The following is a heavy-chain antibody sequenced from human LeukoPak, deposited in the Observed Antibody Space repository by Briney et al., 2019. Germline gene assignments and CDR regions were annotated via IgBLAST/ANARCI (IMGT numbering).Heavy chain of an antibody. D-gene: IGHD1-26*01. J-gene: IGHJ4*02. V-gene: IGHV3-49*03. Sequence: QPGGSLRLSCTASGFNIPDYAMSWFRQVAGQGLQWIAFVRRRSEGGTTEYAASMRDRFTISRDDSKSIAYLQMNSLKTEDTAMYYCSRWETRLDYWGQGTLVTVSS. CDR2: VRRRSEGGTT. CDR1: GFNIPDYA. CDR3: SRWETRLDY.